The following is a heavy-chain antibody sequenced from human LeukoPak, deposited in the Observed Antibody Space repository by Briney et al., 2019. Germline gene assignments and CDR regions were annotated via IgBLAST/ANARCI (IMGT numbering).Heavy chain of an antibody. CDR2: IYTSGST. Sequence: SETLSLTCTVSGGSISSYYWSWIRQPAGKGLEWIERIYTSGSTNYNPSLKSRVTMSVDTSKNQFSLKLSSVTAADTAVYYCARENVVPAAIVYNWFDPWGQGTLVTVSS. CDR1: GGSISSYY. V-gene: IGHV4-4*07. D-gene: IGHD2-2*01. J-gene: IGHJ5*02. CDR3: ARENVVPAAIVYNWFDP.